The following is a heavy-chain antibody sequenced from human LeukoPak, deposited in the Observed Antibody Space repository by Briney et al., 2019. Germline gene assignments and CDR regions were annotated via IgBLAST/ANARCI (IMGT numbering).Heavy chain of an antibody. V-gene: IGHV4-39*01. J-gene: IGHJ3*02. D-gene: IGHD5-24*01. Sequence: SETLSLTCTVSGGSISSSSYYWGWIRQPPGKGLEWIGSIYYSGSTYYNPSLKSRVTISVDTSKNQFSLKLSSVTAADTAVYYCARHQEGVWEMATITNAFDIWGQGTMVTVSS. CDR3: ARHQEGVWEMATITNAFDI. CDR2: IYYSGST. CDR1: GGSISSSSYY.